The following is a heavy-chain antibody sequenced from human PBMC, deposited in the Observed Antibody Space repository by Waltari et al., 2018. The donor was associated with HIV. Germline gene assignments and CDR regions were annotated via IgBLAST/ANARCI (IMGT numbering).Heavy chain of an antibody. J-gene: IGHJ4*02. CDR2: IWYDGSND. CDR3: ARKRRDGYSSDY. D-gene: IGHD6-13*01. Sequence: QVRLVESGGGVVQPGKSLRLSCRTSGFPFSSYGMHWVRQAPGKGLEWVTVIWYDGSNDYYAGSVKGRFTISRDNSKNTLYLQMNNLRVEDTAVYYCARKRRDGYSSDYWGQGTLVTVSS. CDR1: GFPFSSYG. V-gene: IGHV3-33*01.